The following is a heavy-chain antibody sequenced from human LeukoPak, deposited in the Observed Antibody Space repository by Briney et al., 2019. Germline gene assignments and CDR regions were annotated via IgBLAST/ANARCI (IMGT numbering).Heavy chain of an antibody. V-gene: IGHV4-34*01. D-gene: IGHD1-1*01. J-gene: IGHJ4*02. Sequence: PSGTLSLTCAVYGGSFSGYYWSWIRQPPGKGLEWMGEINHSGSTNYNPSLNNRVTISVDTTKNHFSLKLSSVTAADTAVYYCATAPRDNNNCPGAFDARGQGALVTVSS. CDR3: ATAPRDNNNCPGAFDA. CDR2: INHSGST. CDR1: GGSFSGYY.